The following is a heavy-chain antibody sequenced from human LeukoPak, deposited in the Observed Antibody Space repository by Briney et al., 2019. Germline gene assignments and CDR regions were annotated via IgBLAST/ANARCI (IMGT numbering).Heavy chain of an antibody. J-gene: IGHJ4*02. V-gene: IGHV3-48*01. Sequence: PGGSLRLSCAASGFTFSTYNMNWVRQAPGKGLEWVSYISSVTTIYYADSVKGRFTISRDNAKNSVYLQMNSLRAEDTAVYYCAKEGRSGSYDDYWGQGTLVTVSS. D-gene: IGHD1-26*01. CDR2: ISSVTTI. CDR3: AKEGRSGSYDDY. CDR1: GFTFSTYN.